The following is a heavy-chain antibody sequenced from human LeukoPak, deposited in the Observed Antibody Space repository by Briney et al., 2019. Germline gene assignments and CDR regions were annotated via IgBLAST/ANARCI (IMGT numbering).Heavy chain of an antibody. CDR1: GFTFSSYW. CDR2: IKQDGSET. Sequence: GGSLRLSCEASGFTFSSYWMSWVRQAPGKGLEWVANIKQDGSETYYVDSVKGRFTISRDNAKNSRYLQMNSLRDEDTVVYYCAAYSSSNAREFQYWGQGTLVTVSS. D-gene: IGHD2-2*01. CDR3: AAYSSSNAREFQY. V-gene: IGHV3-7*01. J-gene: IGHJ1*01.